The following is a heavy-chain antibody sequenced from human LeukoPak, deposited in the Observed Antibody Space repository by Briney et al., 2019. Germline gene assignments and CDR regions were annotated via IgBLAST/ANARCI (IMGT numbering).Heavy chain of an antibody. CDR3: AKGRWALFDC. V-gene: IGHV6-1*01. CDR2: TYYRSKWYN. D-gene: IGHD3-10*01. CDR1: GDSVSSNSAA. J-gene: IGHJ4*02. Sequence: SQTLSLTCDISGDSVSSNSAAWNWIRQSPSRGLEWLGRTYYRSKWYNDYAISVKSRMTINADTSKNQFSLQLNSATPEDTAVYYCAKGRWALFDCWGQGTLVIVSS.